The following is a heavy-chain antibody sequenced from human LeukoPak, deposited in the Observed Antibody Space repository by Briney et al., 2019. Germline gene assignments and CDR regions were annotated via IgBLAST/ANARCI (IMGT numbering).Heavy chain of an antibody. CDR1: GGSISSSSYY. CDR3: ARHNSTNPDAFDI. D-gene: IGHD1-1*01. J-gene: IGHJ3*02. V-gene: IGHV4-39*01. CDR2: IYYSGST. Sequence: SETLSLTCTVSGGSISSSSYYWGWIRQPPGKGLEWIGSIYYSGSTYYNPSLKSRVTISVDTPKNQFSLKLSSVTAADTAVYYCARHNSTNPDAFDIWGQGTMVTVSS.